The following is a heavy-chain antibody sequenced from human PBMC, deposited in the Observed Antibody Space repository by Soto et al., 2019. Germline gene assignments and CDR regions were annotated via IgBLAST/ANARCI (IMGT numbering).Heavy chain of an antibody. D-gene: IGHD1-26*01. CDR1: GGTFSSYA. V-gene: IGHV1-69*13. CDR2: IIPIFGTA. J-gene: IGHJ3*02. CDR3: ARGRSARVYLCASDI. Sequence: GASVKVSCKASGGTFSSYAISWVRQAPGQGLEWMGGIIPIFGTANYAQKFQGRVTITADESTSTAYMELSSLRSEDTAVYYCARGRSARVYLCASDIWGKGTMVTVSS.